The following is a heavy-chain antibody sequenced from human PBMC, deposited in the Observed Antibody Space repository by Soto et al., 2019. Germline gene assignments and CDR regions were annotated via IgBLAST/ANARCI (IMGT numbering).Heavy chain of an antibody. Sequence: RGALRLSCTASGCTFISYAMSWVRQAPGKGLEWVSAISGSGGSTYYADSVKGRFTISRDNSKNTLYLQMNSLRAEDTAVYYCAKYYGGSYVRGCDYWGQGTLVTVSS. J-gene: IGHJ4*02. CDR1: GCTFISYA. D-gene: IGHD1-26*01. V-gene: IGHV3-23*01. CDR3: AKYYGGSYVRGCDY. CDR2: ISGSGGST.